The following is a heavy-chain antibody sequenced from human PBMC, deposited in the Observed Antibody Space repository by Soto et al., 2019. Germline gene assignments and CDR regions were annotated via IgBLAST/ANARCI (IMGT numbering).Heavy chain of an antibody. J-gene: IGHJ4*02. D-gene: IGHD3-22*01. CDR2: IIPIFGTA. CDR1: GGTFSSYA. CDR3: ARYLYDSSGYYGLFDD. V-gene: IGHV1-69*13. Sequence: SVKVSCKASGGTFSSYAISWVRQAPGQGLEWMGGIIPIFGTANYAQKFQGRVTITADESTSTAYMELSSLKSEDTAVYYCARYLYDSSGYYGLFDDWGQGTLVTVSS.